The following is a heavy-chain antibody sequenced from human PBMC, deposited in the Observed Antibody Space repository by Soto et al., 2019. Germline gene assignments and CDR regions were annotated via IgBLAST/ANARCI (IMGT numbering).Heavy chain of an antibody. V-gene: IGHV4-34*01. D-gene: IGHD3-3*01. CDR3: ARVQVRRGNGSGYLNGFDI. J-gene: IGHJ3*02. Sequence: SETLSLTCAVSGGSFSPYCWTWIRQCPGKGLEWIGEINHSGTTSYNPSLKSRVPISVDTYKNQFSLNLSSMTASDTAVYYCARVQVRRGNGSGYLNGFDIWGQGTMVTVSS. CDR2: INHSGTT. CDR1: GGSFSPYC.